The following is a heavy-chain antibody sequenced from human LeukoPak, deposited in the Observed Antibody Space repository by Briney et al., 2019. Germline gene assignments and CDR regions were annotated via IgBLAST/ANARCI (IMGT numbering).Heavy chain of an antibody. Sequence: GGSLRLSCAASGFTFSSYSMNWVRQAPGKGLEWVSSISSSSSYIYYADSVKGRFTISRDNAKNSLYLQMNSLRAEDTAVYYCAREGGLQLWGFGYWGQGTLVTVSS. CDR1: GFTFSSYS. J-gene: IGHJ4*02. CDR2: ISSSSSYI. D-gene: IGHD5-18*01. CDR3: AREGGLQLWGFGY. V-gene: IGHV3-21*06.